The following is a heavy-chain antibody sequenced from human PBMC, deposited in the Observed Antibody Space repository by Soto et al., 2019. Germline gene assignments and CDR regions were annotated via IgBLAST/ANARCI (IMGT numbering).Heavy chain of an antibody. CDR3: ARNRDRIAAAGTSLDY. CDR1: GGSISSSNW. D-gene: IGHD6-13*01. Sequence: QVQLQESGPGLVKPSGTLSLTCAVSGGSISSSNWWSWVRQPPGKGLEWIGEIYHSGSTNYNPSLTSRVTISVDKSKNQFSLKLSSVTAADTAVYYCARNRDRIAAAGTSLDYWGQGTLVTVSS. CDR2: IYHSGST. J-gene: IGHJ4*02. V-gene: IGHV4-4*02.